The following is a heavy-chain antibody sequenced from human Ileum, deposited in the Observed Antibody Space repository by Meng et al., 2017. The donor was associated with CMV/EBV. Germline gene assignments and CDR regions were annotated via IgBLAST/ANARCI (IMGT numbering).Heavy chain of an antibody. J-gene: IGHJ5*02. CDR3: ARDRSSSWYKDWFAP. V-gene: IGHV4-4*07. CDR1: GGSVSSYY. D-gene: IGHD6-13*01. CDR2: IHPSGTT. Sequence: QLQLQHTRTTLLKRSATPSLTCTCTGGSVSSYYWTWIRQSAGKGLEWIGRIHPSGTTDDNHSLRGRVTMSLDTSKNQFSLKLTSVTAADTAVYYCARDRSSSWYKDWFAPWGQGTLVTVSS.